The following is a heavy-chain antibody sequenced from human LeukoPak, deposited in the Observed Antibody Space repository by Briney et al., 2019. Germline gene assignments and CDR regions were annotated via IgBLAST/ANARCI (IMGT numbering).Heavy chain of an antibody. J-gene: IGHJ4*02. V-gene: IGHV1-69*05. CDR3: ARDRIAVAGKPFDY. Sequence: SVKVSCKASGGTFSSYAISWVRQAPGQGLEWMGRIVPIFGTANYAQKFQGRVTITTDESTSTAYMELSSLRSEDTAVYYCARDRIAVAGKPFDYWGQGTLVTVSS. CDR2: IVPIFGTA. D-gene: IGHD6-19*01. CDR1: GGTFSSYA.